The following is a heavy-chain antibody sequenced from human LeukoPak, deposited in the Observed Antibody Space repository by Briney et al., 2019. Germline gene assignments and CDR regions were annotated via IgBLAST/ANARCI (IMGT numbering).Heavy chain of an antibody. J-gene: IGHJ4*02. V-gene: IGHV3-23*01. Sequence: GGSLRLSCAASGFTFSTYAMSWVRQAPGKGLEWVSTIYYSGGNTYSADSVKGRFTISRDNAKNTLYLQMNSLRAEDTAVYYCAEDQGQAVVPRRFDYWGQGTLVTVSS. CDR1: GFTFSTYA. CDR2: IYYSGGNT. CDR3: AEDQGQAVVPRRFDY. D-gene: IGHD2-15*01.